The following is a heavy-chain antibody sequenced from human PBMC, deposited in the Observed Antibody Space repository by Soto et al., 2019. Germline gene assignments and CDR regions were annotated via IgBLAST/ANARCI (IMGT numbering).Heavy chain of an antibody. D-gene: IGHD4-17*01. CDR3: AIYGCNSVYFDY. Sequence: QVQLQESGPGRVKPSQTLSLTCTVSGGSISSGDYYWSWIRQPPGKGLEWIGYIYYSGSTYYNPSLKSRVTISVDTSKNQFSLKLSSVTAADTDVYYCAIYGCNSVYFDYWGQGTLVTVSS. V-gene: IGHV4-30-4*01. CDR1: GGSISSGDYY. J-gene: IGHJ4*02. CDR2: IYYSGST.